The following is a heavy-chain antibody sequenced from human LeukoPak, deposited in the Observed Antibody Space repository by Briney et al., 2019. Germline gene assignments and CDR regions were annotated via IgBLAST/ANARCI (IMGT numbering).Heavy chain of an antibody. CDR3: ASGPYSSGPFDY. D-gene: IGHD6-19*01. CDR2: ISGSGGST. V-gene: IGHV3-23*01. Sequence: GGSLRLSCAASGFTFSRYAMSWVRQAPGKGLEWVSAISGSGGSTYYADSVKGRFTISRDNSKNTLYLQMNSLRAEDTAVYYCASGPYSSGPFDYWGQGTLVTVSS. J-gene: IGHJ4*02. CDR1: GFTFSRYA.